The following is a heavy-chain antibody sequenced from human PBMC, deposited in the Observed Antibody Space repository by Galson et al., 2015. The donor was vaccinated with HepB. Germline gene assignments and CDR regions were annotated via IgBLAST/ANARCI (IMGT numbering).Heavy chain of an antibody. Sequence: SLRLSCAASGFIFSNYSMNWVRQAPGKGLEWVSYITSSSSTTYNADSVKGRFTISRDNSKNTVFLQMNSLRAEDSALYYCVKDWEGSTCPCMDVWGQGTTVTVSS. CDR2: ITSSSSTT. J-gene: IGHJ6*02. V-gene: IGHV3-48*01. CDR1: GFIFSNYS. D-gene: IGHD1-26*01. CDR3: VKDWEGSTCPCMDV.